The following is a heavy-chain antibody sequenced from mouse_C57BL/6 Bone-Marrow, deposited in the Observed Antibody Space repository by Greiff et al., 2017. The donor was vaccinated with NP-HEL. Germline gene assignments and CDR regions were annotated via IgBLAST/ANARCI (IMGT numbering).Heavy chain of an antibody. D-gene: IGHD1-1*01. V-gene: IGHV1-50*01. Sequence: QVQLQQPGAELVKPGASVKLSCKASGYTFTSYWMQWVKQRPGQGLEWIGEIDPSDSYTNYNQKFKGKATLTVDTSSRTAYMQLSSLTSEDSAVYYCAREDYYYGSLWYFDVWGTGTTVTVSS. CDR2: IDPSDSYT. CDR1: GYTFTSYW. CDR3: AREDYYYGSLWYFDV. J-gene: IGHJ1*03.